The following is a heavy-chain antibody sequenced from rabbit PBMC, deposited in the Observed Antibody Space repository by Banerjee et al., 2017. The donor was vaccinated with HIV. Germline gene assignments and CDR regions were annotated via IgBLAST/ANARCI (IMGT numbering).Heavy chain of an antibody. J-gene: IGHJ4*01. CDR3: ARGIYYFDL. CDR2: IYPDYSST. V-gene: IGHV1S47*01. CDR1: GIDFSSYG. Sequence: QEQLVESGGGLVTLGGSLKVSCKASGIDFSSYGISWVRQAPGKGLEWIAVIYPDYSSTAYASWVNGRFTISLDNAQNTVFLQMTSLTAADTATYFCARGIYYFDLWGQGTLVTVS. D-gene: IGHD1-1*01.